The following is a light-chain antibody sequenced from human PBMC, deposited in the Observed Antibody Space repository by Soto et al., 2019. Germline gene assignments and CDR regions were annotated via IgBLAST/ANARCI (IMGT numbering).Light chain of an antibody. CDR3: QSSDSRLSGSDV. V-gene: IGLV1-40*01. CDR2: GDS. Sequence: QSALTQPPSVSGAPGQRVTISCTGSSSNIGAGYDVHWYQQLPGTAPKLLIFGDSNRPSGVPDRFSGSKSGTSASLAITGLQADDEADYYCQSSDSRLSGSDVFGTGTKVTV. CDR1: SSNIGAGYD. J-gene: IGLJ1*01.